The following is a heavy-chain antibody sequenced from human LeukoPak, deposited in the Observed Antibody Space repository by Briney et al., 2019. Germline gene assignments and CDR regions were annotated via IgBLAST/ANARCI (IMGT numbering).Heavy chain of an antibody. CDR1: GFTFSSYW. Sequence: GGSLRLSCAASGFTFSSYWMHWVRQAPGKGLVWVSRINTDGSSTSYADSVEGRFTISRDNAKNSLYLQMNSVRVEDTAVYYCAREPDWFDPWGQGTLVTVSS. V-gene: IGHV3-74*01. CDR2: INTDGSST. CDR3: AREPDWFDP. J-gene: IGHJ5*02.